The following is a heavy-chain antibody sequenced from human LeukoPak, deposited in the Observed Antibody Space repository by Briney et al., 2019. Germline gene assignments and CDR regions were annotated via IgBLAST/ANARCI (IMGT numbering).Heavy chain of an antibody. Sequence: ASVKVSCKASGYTFTGYFMHWVRQAPGQGLEWMGWISTYNGNTNYAQNLQGRVTMTTDTSTSTAYMELRSPRSDDTAVYYCARDHNWNPLVYWGQGTLVTVSS. V-gene: IGHV1-18*04. CDR2: ISTYNGNT. CDR3: ARDHNWNPLVY. CDR1: GYTFTGYF. J-gene: IGHJ4*02. D-gene: IGHD1-20*01.